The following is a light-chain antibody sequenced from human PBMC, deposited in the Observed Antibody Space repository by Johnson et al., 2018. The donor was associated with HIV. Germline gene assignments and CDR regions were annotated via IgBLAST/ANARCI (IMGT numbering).Light chain of an antibody. CDR1: SSNIGNNY. J-gene: IGLJ1*01. CDR3: GSWDSSLSAHNYV. CDR2: DNN. Sequence: QSVLTQPPSVSAAPGQKVTISCSGSSSNIGNNYVSWYQQLPGTAPKLLIYDNNKRPSGIPDRFSGSKSGTSATLGTTGLQTGDEADYYCGSWDSSLSAHNYVFGTGTEVTVL. V-gene: IGLV1-51*01.